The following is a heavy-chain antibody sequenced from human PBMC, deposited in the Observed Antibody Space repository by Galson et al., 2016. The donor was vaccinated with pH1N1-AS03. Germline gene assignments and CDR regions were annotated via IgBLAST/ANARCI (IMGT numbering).Heavy chain of an antibody. V-gene: IGHV2-5*02. CDR3: AQSDYGDYVDYFDY. CDR2: IYWDDDK. CDR1: GFSLSTSGVG. D-gene: IGHD4-17*01. J-gene: IGHJ4*02. Sequence: PALVKPTQTLTLTCTFSGFSLSTSGVGVGWIRQPPGKALEWLALIYWDDDKRYSPSLKSRLTITKDTSKNQVVLTMTNRDPVDTATYYCAQSDYGDYVDYFDYWCQGTLVTVSS.